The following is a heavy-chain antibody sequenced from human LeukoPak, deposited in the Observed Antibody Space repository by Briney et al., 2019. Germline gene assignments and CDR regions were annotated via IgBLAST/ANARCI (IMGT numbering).Heavy chain of an antibody. D-gene: IGHD3-10*01. V-gene: IGHV1-2*02. CDR3: ARQVGGSFDY. Sequence: ASVKDSCKAAGDTFTGYHMHWVRQPPGERLEWMGWINPHNSYTIYAQKFPRGLTITRATSLSTRNMELSSLTSAATAVYYCARQVGGSFDYWGQGTMVTVSS. CDR1: GDTFTGYH. J-gene: IGHJ4*02. CDR2: INPHNSYT.